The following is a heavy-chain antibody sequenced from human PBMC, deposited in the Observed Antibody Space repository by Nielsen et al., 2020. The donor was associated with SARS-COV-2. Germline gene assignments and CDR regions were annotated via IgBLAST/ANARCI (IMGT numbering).Heavy chain of an antibody. Sequence: GGSLRLSCAASGSTVSSNYRSWVRQAPGKGLEWVSAIYSGGSTYYADSVKGRFTISRHNSKNTLYLQMNSLRAEDTAVYYCARSCSGGSCYPSYFDYWGQGTLVTVSS. CDR1: GSTVSSNY. CDR2: IYSGGST. D-gene: IGHD2-15*01. V-gene: IGHV3-53*04. CDR3: ARSCSGGSCYPSYFDY. J-gene: IGHJ4*02.